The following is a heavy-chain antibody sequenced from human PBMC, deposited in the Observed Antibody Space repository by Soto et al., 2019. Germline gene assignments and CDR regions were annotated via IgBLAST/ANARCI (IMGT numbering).Heavy chain of an antibody. J-gene: IGHJ5*02. CDR2: IVLILGIT. V-gene: IGHV1-69*02. Sequence: QVQLVQSGAEVKKPGSSVKVSCKASGGTFSSYTISWVRQAPGQGLEWMGRIVLILGITNYAQKFQGRVTITADKSTSTGYMELSSLRSEDTAVYYCASGSSTVTNWFDPWGQGTLVTVSS. CDR1: GGTFSSYT. D-gene: IGHD4-17*01. CDR3: ASGSSTVTNWFDP.